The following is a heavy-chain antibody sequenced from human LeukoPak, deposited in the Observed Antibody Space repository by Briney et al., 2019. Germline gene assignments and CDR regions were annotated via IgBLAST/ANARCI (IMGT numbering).Heavy chain of an antibody. Sequence: GGSLRLSCAASGFTFSSYSMNWVRQAPGKGLEWVSAISGSGGSTYYADSVKGRFTISRDNSKNTLYLQMNSLRAEDTAVYYCAKDLRYDHAFDYWGQGTLVTVSS. D-gene: IGHD3-9*01. J-gene: IGHJ4*02. CDR3: AKDLRYDHAFDY. CDR2: ISGSGGST. CDR1: GFTFSSYS. V-gene: IGHV3-23*01.